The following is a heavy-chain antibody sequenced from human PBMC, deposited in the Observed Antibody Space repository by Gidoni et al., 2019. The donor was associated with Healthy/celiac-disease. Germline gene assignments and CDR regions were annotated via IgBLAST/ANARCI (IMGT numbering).Heavy chain of an antibody. CDR3: ASPSMVRGVPRRYFDY. D-gene: IGHD3-10*01. CDR2: INHSGST. J-gene: IGHJ4*02. CDR1: VVSFSGYY. Sequence: QVQLQQWGAGLFKPSETLSLTCAVYVVSFSGYYWSWIRQPPGKGLEWIGEINHSGSTNYNPSLKSRVTISVDTSKNQFSLKLSSVTAADTAVYYWASPSMVRGVPRRYFDYWGQGTLVTVSS. V-gene: IGHV4-34*01.